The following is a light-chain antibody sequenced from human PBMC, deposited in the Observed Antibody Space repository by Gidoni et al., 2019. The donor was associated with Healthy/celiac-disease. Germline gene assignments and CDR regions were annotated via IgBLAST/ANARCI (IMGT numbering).Light chain of an antibody. CDR1: QSVSSY. J-gene: IGKJ2*01. Sequence: EIVLTQSTATLSLSPGERATLSCRASQSVSSYLAWYQPKPGQAPRLLIYDASNRATGIPARFSGSGSGTDFTLTISSLEPEDFAVYFCQQRSNWPPGYTFGQGTKLEIK. V-gene: IGKV3-11*01. CDR2: DAS. CDR3: QQRSNWPPGYT.